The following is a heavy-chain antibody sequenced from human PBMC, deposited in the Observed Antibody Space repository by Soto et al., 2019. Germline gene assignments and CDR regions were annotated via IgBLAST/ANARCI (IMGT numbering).Heavy chain of an antibody. CDR3: ARDVGRHSGGIDY. CDR2: IIPIFGTA. D-gene: IGHD1-26*01. J-gene: IGHJ4*02. CDR1: GGTFSSYS. Sequence: QVQLVQSGAEVKKPGSSVKVSCKASGGTFSSYSINWVRQAPGQGLEWMGEIIPIFGTANYAQKFQGRVTITADESTSTAYMELSSLRSEYTAVYYCARDVGRHSGGIDYWGQGXXXTVSS. V-gene: IGHV1-69*01.